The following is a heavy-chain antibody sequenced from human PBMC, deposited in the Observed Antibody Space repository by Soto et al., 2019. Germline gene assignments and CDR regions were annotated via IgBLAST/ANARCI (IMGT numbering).Heavy chain of an antibody. J-gene: IGHJ6*02. D-gene: IGHD7-27*01. V-gene: IGHV3-33*01. CDR3: ARDTDWGSPYYGMDV. CDR2: IWYDGSNK. Sequence: GSLRLSCAASGFTFSSYGMHWVRQAPGKGLEWVAVIWYDGSNKYYADSVKGRFTISRDNSKNTLYLQMNSLRAEDTAVYYCARDTDWGSPYYGMDVWGQGTTVTVSS. CDR1: GFTFSSYG.